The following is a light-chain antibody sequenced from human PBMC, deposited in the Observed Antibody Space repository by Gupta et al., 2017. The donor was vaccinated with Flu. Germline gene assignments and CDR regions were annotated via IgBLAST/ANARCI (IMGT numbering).Light chain of an antibody. V-gene: IGLV2-8*01. CDR1: SSDVGGYNY. CDR3: CSDASSNNYV. CDR2: EVS. J-gene: IGLJ1*01. Sequence: SALTQPPSASGSPGPSVTISCTGTSSDVGGYNYVSWYQQHPGKAPKLMIYEVSKRPAGVPGRFSGSKSGNTASLTVSGLTEEEGADYYGCSDASSNNYVFGNGTKLTGL.